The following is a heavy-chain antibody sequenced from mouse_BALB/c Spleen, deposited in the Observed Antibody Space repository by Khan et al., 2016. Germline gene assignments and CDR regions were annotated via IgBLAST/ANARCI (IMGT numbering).Heavy chain of an antibody. CDR3: EREDYVN. CDR1: GYSFTAYY. CDR2: INPNNGAT. Sequence: EVQLQESDPDLVKPGASVKISCKASGYSFTAYYMYWVKQSHGKSLEWIGRINPNNGATTFNQKFKGQAILTVAKSSPTAFMELRSRASEDSAVYYGEREDYVNWGQGTTLTVSS. D-gene: IGHD2-4*01. V-gene: IGHV1-20*02. J-gene: IGHJ2*01.